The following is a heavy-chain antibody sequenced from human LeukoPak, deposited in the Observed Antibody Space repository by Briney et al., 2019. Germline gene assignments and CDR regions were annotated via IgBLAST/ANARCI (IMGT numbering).Heavy chain of an antibody. J-gene: IGHJ4*02. D-gene: IGHD6-19*01. CDR3: ARDRIAVAGTDY. CDR1: GFTFSSYA. Sequence: GGSLRLSCAASGFTFSSYAMSWVRQAPGKGLEWVSAISGSGDETFYADSVKGRFTISRDNSKNTLYLQMNSLRVEDTAVYYCARDRIAVAGTDYWGQGTLVTVSS. CDR2: ISGSGDET. V-gene: IGHV3-23*01.